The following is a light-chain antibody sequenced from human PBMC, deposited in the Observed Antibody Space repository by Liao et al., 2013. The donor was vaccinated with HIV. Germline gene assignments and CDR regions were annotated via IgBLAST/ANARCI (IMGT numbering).Light chain of an antibody. CDR3: QAWDSSLPV. J-gene: IGLJ2*01. V-gene: IGLV3-25*02. CDR2: YDS. CDR1: ALPKQY. Sequence: SYELTQPPSVSVSPGQTARITCSGDALPKQYAYWYQQKPGQTPVLVIYYDSDRPSGIPERLSGSNSGNTATLTISRVEAGDEGDYYCQAWDSSLPVFGGGTKLTVL.